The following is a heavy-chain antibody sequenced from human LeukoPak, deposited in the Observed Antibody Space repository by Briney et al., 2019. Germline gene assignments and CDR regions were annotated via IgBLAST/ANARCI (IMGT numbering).Heavy chain of an antibody. D-gene: IGHD1-26*01. J-gene: IGHJ4*02. CDR3: ARVGYSNSYDY. V-gene: IGHV1-8*03. Sequence: AASVKVSCKASGYTFTNFDINWVRQATGQGLEWMGWMNPNTGNAGYAQKFQDRLTITWDASINTAYMDLSSLRSEDTAVYYCARVGYSNSYDYWGQGTLVTVSS. CDR1: GYTFTNFD. CDR2: MNPNTGNA.